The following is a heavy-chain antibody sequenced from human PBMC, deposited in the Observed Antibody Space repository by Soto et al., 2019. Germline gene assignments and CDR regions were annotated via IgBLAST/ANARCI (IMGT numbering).Heavy chain of an antibody. D-gene: IGHD3-16*01. J-gene: IGHJ4*02. Sequence: SETLSLTCAVYGGSFSGYYWSWIRQPPGRGLEWIGYSYHSGSSNYNPSLKSRVTISVDTSANQFSLRVSSVTAADTAVYYCARIRGLGEVSPYFDHWGQGALVTVSS. CDR1: GGSFSGYY. V-gene: IGHV4-34*01. CDR2: SYHSGSS. CDR3: ARIRGLGEVSPYFDH.